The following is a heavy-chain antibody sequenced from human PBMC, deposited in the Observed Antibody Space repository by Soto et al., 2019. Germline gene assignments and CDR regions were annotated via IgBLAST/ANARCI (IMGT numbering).Heavy chain of an antibody. CDR2: ISAGNGNT. J-gene: IGHJ4*02. CDR3: ASSAQFGYRFVMRY. Sequence: QVQLVQSGAEVKKPGASVKVSCKASGYTFTSYAMHWVRQAPGQRLEWMGWISAGNGNTKYSQKFQGRVTITGDTAASTAYMELSSLRSEDTAVYYCASSAQFGYRFVMRYWGQGTLVTVSS. CDR1: GYTFTSYA. D-gene: IGHD5-12*01. V-gene: IGHV1-3*01.